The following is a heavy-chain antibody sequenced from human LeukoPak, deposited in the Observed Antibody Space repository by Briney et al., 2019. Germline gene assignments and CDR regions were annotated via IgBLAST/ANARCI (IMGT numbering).Heavy chain of an antibody. D-gene: IGHD1-26*01. CDR2: FDPEDGET. CDR3: ARVGGSYYGNAFDI. CDR1: GYTLTELS. J-gene: IGHJ3*02. Sequence: ASVNVSFTVSGYTLTELSMHWVRQAPGKGLEWMGGFDPEDGETIYAQKFQGRVTMTEDTSTDTAYMELSSLRSDDTAVYYCARVGGSYYGNAFDIWGQGTMVTVSS. V-gene: IGHV1-24*01.